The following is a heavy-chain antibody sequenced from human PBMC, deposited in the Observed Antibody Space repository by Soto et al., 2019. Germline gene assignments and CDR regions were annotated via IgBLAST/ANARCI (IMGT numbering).Heavy chain of an antibody. CDR3: AKDRELDAYYYYYGMDV. D-gene: IGHD1-7*01. CDR1: GFTFSSYA. J-gene: IGHJ6*02. CDR2: ISGSGGST. Sequence: PGGSLRLSCAASGFTFSSYAMSWVRQAPGKGLEWVSAISGSGGSTYYADSVKGRFTISRDNSKNTLYLQMNSLRAEDTAVYYCAKDRELDAYYYYYGMDVWGQVTTVTVSS. V-gene: IGHV3-23*01.